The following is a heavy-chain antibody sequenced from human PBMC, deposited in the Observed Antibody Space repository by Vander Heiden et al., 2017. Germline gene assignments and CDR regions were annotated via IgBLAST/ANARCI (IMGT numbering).Heavy chain of an antibody. D-gene: IGHD3-22*01. V-gene: IGHV3-15*01. CDR3: TTLYSRPQGV. Sequence: EVQLVESGGGLVKPGGSIRLSCAASGFTFTNAWMTLVRQAAGKGLEWVGRIKSKSDGGTADYAAPVKDRFTISRDDSKNTLYLQMNSLKTEDTALYYCTTLYSRPQGVWGQGTTVTVSS. CDR1: GFTFTNAW. CDR2: IKSKSDGGTA. J-gene: IGHJ6*02.